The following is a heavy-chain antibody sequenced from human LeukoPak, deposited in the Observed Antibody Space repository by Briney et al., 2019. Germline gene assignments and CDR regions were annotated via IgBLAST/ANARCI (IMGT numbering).Heavy chain of an antibody. V-gene: IGHV3-7*01. D-gene: IGHD2-15*01. CDR3: AREEGGSIDY. J-gene: IGHJ4*02. Sequence: GGSLRLSCAASGFTFSNAWMTWVRQAPGKGPECMATIIPDGSARYYVDSVKGRFTISRDNAKNSLYLQMNSLRAEDTAVYYCAREEGGSIDYWGQGTLVTVSS. CDR2: IIPDGSAR. CDR1: GFTFSNAW.